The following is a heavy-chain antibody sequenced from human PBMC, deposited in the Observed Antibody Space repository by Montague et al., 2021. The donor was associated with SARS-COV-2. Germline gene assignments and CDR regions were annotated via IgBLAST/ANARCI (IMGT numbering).Heavy chain of an antibody. D-gene: IGHD3-10*01. J-gene: IGHJ4*02. Sequence: CAISGDSVSSNSAAWNWIRQSPSRGLEWLGRTYYRFKWYNDYAVSVKSRITINPDTSKNRFSLQLNSVTPEDTAVYYCARGGWGAPGTGRLFDYWGQGTLVTVSS. V-gene: IGHV6-1*01. CDR2: TYYRFKWYN. CDR1: GDSVSSNSAA. CDR3: ARGGWGAPGTGRLFDY.